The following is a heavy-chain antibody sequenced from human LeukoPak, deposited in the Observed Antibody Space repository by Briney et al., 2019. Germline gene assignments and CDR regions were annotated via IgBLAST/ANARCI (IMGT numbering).Heavy chain of an antibody. D-gene: IGHD6-19*01. CDR3: ARVPVAYSSGWSHSYCFDY. CDR1: GGSISSSSYY. Sequence: KPSETLSPTRTVSGGSISSSSYYWAWVRPPPRKGLEWVGALYSSGTTYPNPTLRSRVTISADKSQNQFSLKLSSVTAADTAVYYCARVPVAYSSGWSHSYCFDYWGRGTLVTVSS. J-gene: IGHJ4*02. V-gene: IGHV4-39*01. CDR2: LYSSGTT.